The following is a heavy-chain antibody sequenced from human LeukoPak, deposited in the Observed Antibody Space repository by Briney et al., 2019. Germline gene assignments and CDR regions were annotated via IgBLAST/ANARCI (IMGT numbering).Heavy chain of an antibody. CDR3: ARVGRSSYGAFDY. CDR1: GYTFTSYY. J-gene: IGHJ4*02. CDR2: INSSGGTT. V-gene: IGHV1-46*01. D-gene: IGHD4-17*01. Sequence: GASVKVSCKTSGYTFTSYYMHWVRQAPGQGLGWMGIINSSGGTTTYAQKFQGRVTMTRDTSTSTVYMELSSLRSEDTAVYYCARVGRSSYGAFDYWGQGTLVTVSS.